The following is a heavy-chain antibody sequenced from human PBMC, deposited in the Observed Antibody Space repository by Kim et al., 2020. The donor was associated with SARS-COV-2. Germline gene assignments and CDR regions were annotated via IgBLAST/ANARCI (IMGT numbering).Heavy chain of an antibody. CDR3: VRHFVVQLERRGRSYY. J-gene: IGHJ6*03. D-gene: IGHD1-1*01. CDR1: GASISSYY. Sequence: SETLSLTCTVSGASISSYYWSWVRQPPGKGLEYIGYIHYSGSANYNPSLNNRVTMSVDTSKNQFSLTVTSVTAADTAVYYCVRHFVVQLERRGRSYY. CDR2: IHYSGSA. V-gene: IGHV4-59*08.